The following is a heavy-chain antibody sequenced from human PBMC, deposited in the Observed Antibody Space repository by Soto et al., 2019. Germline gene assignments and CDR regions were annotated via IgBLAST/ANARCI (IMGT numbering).Heavy chain of an antibody. CDR1: GFTFSGSA. CDR3: TAITGTTSLPKFKNDY. J-gene: IGHJ4*02. CDR2: IRSKANSYAT. D-gene: IGHD1-7*01. Sequence: PGGSLRLSCAASGFTFSGSAMHWVRQASGKGLEWVGRIRSKANSYATAYAASVKGRFTISRDDSKNTAYLQMNSLKTEDTAVYYCTAITGTTSLPKFKNDYWGQGTLVTVSS. V-gene: IGHV3-73*01.